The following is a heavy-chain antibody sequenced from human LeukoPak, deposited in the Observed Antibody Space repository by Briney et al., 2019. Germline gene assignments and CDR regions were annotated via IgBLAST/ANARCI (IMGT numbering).Heavy chain of an antibody. D-gene: IGHD1-26*01. CDR1: GGSISSYY. CDR3: ASAASSGYFDL. Sequence: SETLSLTCTVSGGSISSYYWSWIRHPPGKGLEWSRYIYYSGSTNYNPSLRSRVTISVATSKTQFSLKLSSVTAADTAVYYCASAASSGYFDLWGRGTLVTVSS. CDR2: IYYSGST. V-gene: IGHV4-59*01. J-gene: IGHJ2*01.